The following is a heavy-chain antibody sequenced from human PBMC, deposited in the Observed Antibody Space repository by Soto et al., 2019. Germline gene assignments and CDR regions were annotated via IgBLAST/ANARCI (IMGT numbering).Heavy chain of an antibody. CDR2: IYSGGNT. CDR3: TRDSSYYGAGRGVLDY. V-gene: IGHV3-66*01. D-gene: IGHD3-10*01. CDR1: GFTVNNNY. J-gene: IGHJ4*02. Sequence: EVQLVESGGGLVQPGGSLRLSCAVSGFTVNNNYMSWVRQAPGKGLEWVSVIYSGGNTDYAESVRGRFTVSRDTSKKTLYLQMKSLRAENTAIYYCTRDSSYYGAGRGVLDYWGQGTPVTVSS.